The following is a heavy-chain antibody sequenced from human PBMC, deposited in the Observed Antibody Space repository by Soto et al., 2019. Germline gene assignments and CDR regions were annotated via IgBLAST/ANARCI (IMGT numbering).Heavy chain of an antibody. CDR3: ARVLRGWSER. Sequence: PSETLSLTCAASGGSITSANWWTWVRPPPGGGLEWIGEISHSGITNYKASLKSRVTMSVDKTKNDVSLKLTSVPAAETAVYYCARVLRGWSERWGKGNPVTVSA. V-gene: IGHV4-4*02. CDR1: GGSITSANW. CDR2: ISHSGIT. J-gene: IGHJ5*02.